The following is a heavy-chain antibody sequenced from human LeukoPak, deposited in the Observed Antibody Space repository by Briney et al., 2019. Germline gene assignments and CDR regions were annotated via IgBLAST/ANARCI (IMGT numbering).Heavy chain of an antibody. CDR2: IYYSGST. V-gene: IGHV4-59*12. Sequence: SETLSLTCTVSGGSISSYYWSWIRQPPGKGLEWIGYIYYSGSTNYNPSLKSRITISVDKSMNHFSLKLTSVTAADTAVYYCARDSGSKKFDYWGQGTLVTVSS. D-gene: IGHD1-26*01. J-gene: IGHJ4*02. CDR1: GGSISSYY. CDR3: ARDSGSKKFDY.